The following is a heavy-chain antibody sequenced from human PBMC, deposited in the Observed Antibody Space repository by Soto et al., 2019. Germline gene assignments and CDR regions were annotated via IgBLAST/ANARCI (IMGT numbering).Heavy chain of an antibody. Sequence: GGSLRLSCAASGFTFSNYAMHWVRQAPGKGLEWVSVISIDGSNKYYVDSVKGRFTISRDNSKNTLYLDMNSLRLEDTAVYYCAKAYISGWSQSAGSWGQGTLVTVSS. J-gene: IGHJ4*02. CDR3: AKAYISGWSQSAGS. CDR2: ISIDGSNK. V-gene: IGHV3-30*18. CDR1: GFTFSNYA. D-gene: IGHD6-19*01.